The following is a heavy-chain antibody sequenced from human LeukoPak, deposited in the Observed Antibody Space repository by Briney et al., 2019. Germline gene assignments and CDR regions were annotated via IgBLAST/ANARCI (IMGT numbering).Heavy chain of an antibody. J-gene: IGHJ4*02. Sequence: SETLSLTCAVYGGSFSGYYWSWSRQPPGKGLEWIGEINHSGSTNYNPSLKSRVTISVDTSKNQFSLKLSSVTAADTAVYYCARGRYSLDYFDYWGQGTLVTVSS. CDR3: ARGRYSLDYFDY. D-gene: IGHD6-13*01. CDR2: INHSGST. V-gene: IGHV4-34*01. CDR1: GGSFSGYY.